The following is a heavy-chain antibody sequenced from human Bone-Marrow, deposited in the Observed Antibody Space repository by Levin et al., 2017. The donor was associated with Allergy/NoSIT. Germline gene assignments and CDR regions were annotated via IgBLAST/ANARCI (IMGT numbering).Heavy chain of an antibody. CDR1: GYTFDDQG. V-gene: IGHV3-20*01. CDR3: ARGLGSGVTNDAFDI. Sequence: GSLRLSCEGSGYTFDDQGMSWVRQAPGKGLEWVCGINWNGRSIIYAESVKGRFTISRDNAKNSLSLQMNSLRDEDTALYRCARGLGSGVTNDAFDIWGQGTMVSVSS. CDR2: INWNGRSI. D-gene: IGHD3-10*01. J-gene: IGHJ3*02.